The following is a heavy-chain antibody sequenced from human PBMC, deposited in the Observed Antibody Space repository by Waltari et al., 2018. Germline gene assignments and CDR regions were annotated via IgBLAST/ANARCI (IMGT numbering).Heavy chain of an antibody. CDR1: GYTLTELS. CDR3: ATTPGYYDFWSGYYYYYGMDV. J-gene: IGHJ6*02. D-gene: IGHD3-3*01. Sequence: QVQLVQSGAEVKKPGASVKVSCKVSGYTLTELSMHWVRQAPGKGLEWMGGFDPEYGETIYEQKFQGRVTMTEDTSTDTAYMELSSLRSEDTAVYYCATTPGYYDFWSGYYYYYGMDVWGQGTTVTVSS. CDR2: FDPEYGET. V-gene: IGHV1-24*01.